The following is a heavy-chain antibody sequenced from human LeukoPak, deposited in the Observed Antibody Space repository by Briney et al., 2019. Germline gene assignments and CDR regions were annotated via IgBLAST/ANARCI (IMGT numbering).Heavy chain of an antibody. V-gene: IGHV3-48*03. Sequence: GGSLTLSCAASGFTFSIYEMNWVRQAPGKGLEWVSYISSSGSTIYYADSVEGRFTISRDNAKNSLYLQMNSLRAEDTAVYYCARPYSEDDYYFYAMDVWGKGTTVTVSS. CDR3: ARPYSEDDYYFYAMDV. D-gene: IGHD2-15*01. J-gene: IGHJ6*04. CDR2: ISSSGSTI. CDR1: GFTFSIYE.